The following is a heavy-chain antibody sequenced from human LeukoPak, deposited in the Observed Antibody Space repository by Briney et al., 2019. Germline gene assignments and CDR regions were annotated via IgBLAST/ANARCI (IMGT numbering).Heavy chain of an antibody. CDR3: ARGGSGYCTNGICSNSRRESTGIDY. D-gene: IGHD2-8*01. Sequence: PGGSLRLSCAASGFTFSNYAMSWVRQAPGKGLEWVSHIRSSSETFYADSVKGRFTISRDNSKNTVYLQMNRLRAEDTAVYSCARGGSGYCTNGICSNSRRESTGIDYWGQGTLVTVSS. CDR2: IRSSSET. J-gene: IGHJ4*02. CDR1: GFTFSNYA. V-gene: IGHV3-23*01.